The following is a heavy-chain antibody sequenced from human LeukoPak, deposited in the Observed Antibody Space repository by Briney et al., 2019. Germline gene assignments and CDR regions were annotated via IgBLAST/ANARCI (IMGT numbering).Heavy chain of an antibody. CDR2: IIPLFGPA. Sequence: SLNVSCKAPGCIFSSYALSLVRQAPGQGLEWMRRIIPLFGPATYAQTFQGRVTITTDESTSTAYMELSSLRSEDTAVYSCAGDPSPPSYGSPIFDYWGQGTLVTVSS. CDR3: AGDPSPPSYGSPIFDY. J-gene: IGHJ4*02. V-gene: IGHV1-69*05. D-gene: IGHD5-18*01. CDR1: GCIFSSYA.